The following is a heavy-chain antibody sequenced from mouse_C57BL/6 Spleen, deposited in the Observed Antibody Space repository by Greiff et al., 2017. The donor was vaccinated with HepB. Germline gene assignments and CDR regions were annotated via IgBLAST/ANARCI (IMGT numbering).Heavy chain of an antibody. D-gene: IGHD2-5*01. CDR3: AREDSNYWYFDV. V-gene: IGHV5-4*01. CDR1: GFSFSSYA. CDR2: ISDGGSYT. Sequence: EVKLVESGGGLVKPGGSLKLSCAASGFSFSSYAMSWVRQTPEKRLEWVATISDGGSYTYYPDNVKGRFTISRDNAKTNLYLQMSHLKSEDTAMYYCAREDSNYWYFDVWGTGTTVTVSS. J-gene: IGHJ1*03.